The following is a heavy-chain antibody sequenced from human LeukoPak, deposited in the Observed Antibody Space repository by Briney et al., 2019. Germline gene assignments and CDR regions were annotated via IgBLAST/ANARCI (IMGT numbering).Heavy chain of an antibody. CDR3: ARTIGIAAAGTGDDAFDI. CDR2: IYYSGST. V-gene: IGHV4-59*12. Sequence: SETLSLTCTVSGGSISSYYWSWIRQPPGKGLEWIGYIYYSGSTNYNPSLKSRVTISVDTSKNQFSLKLSSVTAADTAVYYCARTIGIAAAGTGDDAFDIWGQGTMVTVSS. J-gene: IGHJ3*02. CDR1: GGSISSYY. D-gene: IGHD6-13*01.